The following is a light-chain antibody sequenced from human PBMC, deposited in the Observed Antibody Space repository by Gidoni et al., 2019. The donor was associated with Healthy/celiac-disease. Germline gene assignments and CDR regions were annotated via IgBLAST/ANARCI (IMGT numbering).Light chain of an antibody. J-gene: IGKJ4*01. CDR3: QQLNSYPLT. CDR2: AAS. Sequence: DIQLTQSPSFLSASVGDRVTITCRASQGISSYLAWYQQKPGKAPKLLIYAASTLQSGVPSRFSGSGSVTEFTLTISSRQPEDFATYYCQQLNSYPLTFGGGTKVEIK. CDR1: QGISSY. V-gene: IGKV1-9*01.